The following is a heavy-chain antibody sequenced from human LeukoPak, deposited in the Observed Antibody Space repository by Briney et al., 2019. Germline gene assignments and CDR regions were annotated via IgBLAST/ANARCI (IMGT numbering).Heavy chain of an antibody. CDR3: ARGIYVFWSVIPYGMDV. J-gene: IGHJ6*02. CDR2: IWYDGSNK. CDR1: GFTFSSYG. V-gene: IGHV3-33*01. Sequence: PGGSLRLSCAASGFTFSSYGMHWVRQAPGKGLEWVAVIWYDGSNKYYADSVKGRFTISRDNSKNTLYLQMNSLRAEDTAVYYCARGIYVFWSVIPYGMDVWGQGTTVTVSS. D-gene: IGHD3-3*01.